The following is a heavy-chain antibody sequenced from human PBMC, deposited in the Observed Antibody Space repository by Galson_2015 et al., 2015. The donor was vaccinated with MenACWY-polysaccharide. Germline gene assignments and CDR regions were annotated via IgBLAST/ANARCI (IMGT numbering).Heavy chain of an antibody. D-gene: IGHD3-10*01. V-gene: IGHV3-7*01. CDR1: GFTFSNYW. J-gene: IGHJ4*02. Sequence: SLRLSCAASGFTFSNYWMRWVRQAPGKGLEGLANIKQDGSETYYVDSVKGRFTISRDNAKNSLYLEMNNLRAEDTAVYYCASAVRGDSCDYWGQGTLVTVSS. CDR3: ASAVRGDSCDY. CDR2: IKQDGSET.